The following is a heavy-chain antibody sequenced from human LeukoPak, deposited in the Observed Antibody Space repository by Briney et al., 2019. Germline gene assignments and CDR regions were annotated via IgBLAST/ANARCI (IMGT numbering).Heavy chain of an antibody. Sequence: SETLSLTCTVSGGSISSYYWSWIRQPPGKGLEWIGYIYYSGSTNYNPSLKSRVTISVDTSRNQFSLKLSSVTAADTAVYYCARVLNGHFDYWGQGTLVTVSS. CDR3: ARVLNGHFDY. V-gene: IGHV4-59*01. CDR1: GGSISSYY. J-gene: IGHJ4*02. D-gene: IGHD2-8*01. CDR2: IYYSGST.